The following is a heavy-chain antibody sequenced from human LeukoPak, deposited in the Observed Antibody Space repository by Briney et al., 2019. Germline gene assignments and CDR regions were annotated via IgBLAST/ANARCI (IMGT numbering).Heavy chain of an antibody. CDR1: GGSISSSSYY. V-gene: IGHV4-39*01. CDR2: IYYSGST. Sequence: SETLSLTCTVSGGSISSSSYYWGWIRQPPGKGLEWTGSIYYSGSTYYNPSLKSRVTISVDTSKNQFSLKLSSVTAADTAVYYCARVPRYFDWLGAFDIWGQGTMVTVSS. J-gene: IGHJ3*02. D-gene: IGHD3-9*01. CDR3: ARVPRYFDWLGAFDI.